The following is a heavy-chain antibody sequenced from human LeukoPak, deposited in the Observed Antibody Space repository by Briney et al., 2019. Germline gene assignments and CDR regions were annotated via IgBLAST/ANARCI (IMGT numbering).Heavy chain of an antibody. CDR2: ISGSGGSS. CDR3: ARASSSWYYFDY. V-gene: IGHV3-23*01. Sequence: PGGSPRLSCAASGFTFSSYGMSWVRQAPGKGLEWVSAISGSGGSSYYADSVKGRFTISRDNSKNTLYLQMNSLRAEDTAVYYCARASSSWYYFDYWGQGTLVTVSS. J-gene: IGHJ4*02. D-gene: IGHD6-13*01. CDR1: GFTFSSYG.